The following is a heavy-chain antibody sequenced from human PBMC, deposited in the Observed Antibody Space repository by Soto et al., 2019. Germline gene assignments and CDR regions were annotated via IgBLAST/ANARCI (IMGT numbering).Heavy chain of an antibody. CDR3: ATSPIITMIVVAGPEPTHLNWFDP. D-gene: IGHD3-22*01. V-gene: IGHV5-10-1*01. J-gene: IGHJ5*02. CDR2: IDPSDSYT. Sequence: PGESLKISCKGSGYSFTSYWISWVRQMPGKGLEWMGRIDPSDSYTNYSPSFQGHVTISADKSISTAYLQWSSLKASDTAMYYCATSPIITMIVVAGPEPTHLNWFDPWGQGTLVTVSS. CDR1: GYSFTSYW.